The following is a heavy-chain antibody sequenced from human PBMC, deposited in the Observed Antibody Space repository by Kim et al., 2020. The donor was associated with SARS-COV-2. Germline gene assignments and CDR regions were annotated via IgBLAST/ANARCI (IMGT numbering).Heavy chain of an antibody. J-gene: IGHJ4*02. Sequence: GGSLRLSCVASGFSFGTFDMSWVRQAPGKGLKLVSVMKRPDDRTYYAESVKGRFTVSRDSARNTLYLEMNSLRADDTAVYYCAKGAWLDYWGPGTLVTVS. D-gene: IGHD5-12*01. CDR2: MKRPDDRT. V-gene: IGHV3-23*01. CDR3: AKGAWLDY. CDR1: GFSFGTFD.